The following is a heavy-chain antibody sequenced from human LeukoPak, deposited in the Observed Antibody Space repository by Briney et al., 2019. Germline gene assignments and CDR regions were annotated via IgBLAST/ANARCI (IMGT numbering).Heavy chain of an antibody. V-gene: IGHV4-38-2*01. CDR1: GYSISGGYY. J-gene: IGHJ2*01. CDR3: ARTDMTTVVTPWYFDL. D-gene: IGHD4-23*01. Sequence: SETLSLTCAVSGYSISGGYYWGWIRQPPGKGLEWIGSIYHSGSTYYNPSLKSRVTISVDTSKNQFSLKLSSVTAADTAVYYCARTDMTTVVTPWYFDLWGRGTLVTVSS. CDR2: IYHSGST.